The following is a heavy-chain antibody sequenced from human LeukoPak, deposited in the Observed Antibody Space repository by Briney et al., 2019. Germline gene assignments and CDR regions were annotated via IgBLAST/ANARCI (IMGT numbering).Heavy chain of an antibody. Sequence: GGSLRLSCAASGFTFSSYWMSWVRQAPGKGLEWVANIKQDGSEEYYVDSVKGRFTISRDNAKNSLYLQMNSLRAEDTAVYYCARVPKRSDGYYDFWSGPWEEGHDYWGQGTLVTVSS. CDR1: GFTFSSYW. D-gene: IGHD3-3*01. J-gene: IGHJ4*02. V-gene: IGHV3-7*01. CDR3: ARVPKRSDGYYDFWSGPWEEGHDY. CDR2: IKQDGSEE.